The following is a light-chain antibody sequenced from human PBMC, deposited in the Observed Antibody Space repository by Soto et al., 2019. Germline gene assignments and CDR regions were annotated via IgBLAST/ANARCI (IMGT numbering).Light chain of an antibody. V-gene: IGKV3-20*01. CDR3: QQYGSSPRT. Sequence: EDVLTNSPGTLSLSHGERATLSCRASQSVSSSYLAWYQQKPGQAPRLLIYGASSRATGIPDRFSGSGSGTDFTLTISRLEPEDFAVYYCQQYGSSPRTFGQGTKVDIK. CDR1: QSVSSSY. J-gene: IGKJ1*01. CDR2: GAS.